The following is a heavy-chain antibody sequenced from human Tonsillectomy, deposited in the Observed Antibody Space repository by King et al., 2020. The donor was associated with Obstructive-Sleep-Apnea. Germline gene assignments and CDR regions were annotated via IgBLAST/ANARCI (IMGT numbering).Heavy chain of an antibody. CDR1: GGSISSSIYS. V-gene: IGHV4-39*07. J-gene: IGHJ4*02. CDR2: IYYSGST. Sequence: QLQESGPGLVKPSETLSLTCTVSGGSISSSIYSWGWIRQPPGKGLEWIGSIYYSGSTYYNPSLKSRVTISLDTSKNQFSLKLSPVTAADTAVYYCARDDYGDNSRYFDYWGQGSLVTVSS. CDR3: ARDDYGDNSRYFDY. D-gene: IGHD4-23*01.